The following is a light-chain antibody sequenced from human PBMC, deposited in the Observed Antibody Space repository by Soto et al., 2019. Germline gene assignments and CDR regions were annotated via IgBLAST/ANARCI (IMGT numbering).Light chain of an antibody. CDR2: EAS. V-gene: IGKV1-33*01. CDR1: QAIGNY. J-gene: IGKJ4*01. CDR3: QQYDDLPFT. Sequence: DIQMTQSPSSLSASVGDRVTITCQASQAIGNYLTWYQQKPGKAPKILIYEASNLETGVPSRFSGSGSGTDFTFTINSLQPEDIAPYYCQQYDDLPFTFGGGTKVEIK.